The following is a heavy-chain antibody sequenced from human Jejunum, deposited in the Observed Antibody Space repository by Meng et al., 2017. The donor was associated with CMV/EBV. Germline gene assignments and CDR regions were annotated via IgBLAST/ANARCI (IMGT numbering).Heavy chain of an antibody. CDR3: ARAYDPTGFFYIWSFYFDY. V-gene: IGHV1-2*06. CDR2: INHNNGVT. D-gene: IGHD3-22*01. J-gene: IGHJ4*02. Sequence: LTAYYLHWVRQAPGPGLEWMGRINHNNGVTYYAQNFQGRVTMTRDTSFSTAYMELSSLRSDDTAIYYCARAYDPTGFFYIWSFYFDYWGQGSLVTVSS. CDR1: LTAYY.